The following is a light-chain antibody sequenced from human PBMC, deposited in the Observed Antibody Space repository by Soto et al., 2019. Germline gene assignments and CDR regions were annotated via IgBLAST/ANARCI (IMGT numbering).Light chain of an antibody. CDR3: QSYDSSLSGLYV. Sequence: QSVLTQPPSVSGAPGQRVTISCTGSSSNIGAGYDVHWYQQLPGTAPKLLIYGNSNRPSGVPVRFSGSKSGTSASLAITGLQAEDEADYYCQSYDSSLSGLYVFGTGTKVTV. V-gene: IGLV1-40*01. CDR2: GNS. CDR1: SSNIGAGYD. J-gene: IGLJ1*01.